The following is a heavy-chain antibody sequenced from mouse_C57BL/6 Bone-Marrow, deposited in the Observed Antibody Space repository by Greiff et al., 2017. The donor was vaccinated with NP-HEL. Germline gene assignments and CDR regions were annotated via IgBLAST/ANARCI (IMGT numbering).Heavy chain of an antibody. J-gene: IGHJ4*01. V-gene: IGHV14-4*01. CDR1: GFNIKDDY. Sequence: EVQRVESGAELVRPGASVKLSCTASGFNIKDDYMHWVKQRPEQGLEWIGWIDPENGDTEYASKFQGKATITADTSSNTAYLQLSSLTSEDTAVYYCTTGSYGSGYEAMDYWGQGTSVTVSS. D-gene: IGHD1-1*01. CDR2: IDPENGDT. CDR3: TTGSYGSGYEAMDY.